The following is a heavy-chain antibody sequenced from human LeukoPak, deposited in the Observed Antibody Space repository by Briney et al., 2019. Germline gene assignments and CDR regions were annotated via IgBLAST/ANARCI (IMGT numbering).Heavy chain of an antibody. V-gene: IGHV1-46*01. CDR3: ARSTSPKQWLVPGGYFDY. D-gene: IGHD6-19*01. J-gene: IGHJ4*02. CDR1: GYTFTSYY. CDR2: INPSGGST. Sequence: ASVKVSCKASGYTFTSYYMHWVRQAPGQGLEWMGIINPSGGSTSYAQKFQGRVTMTRDTSTSTVYMELSSLRSEDTAVYYCARSTSPKQWLVPGGYFDYWGQGTLVTVSS.